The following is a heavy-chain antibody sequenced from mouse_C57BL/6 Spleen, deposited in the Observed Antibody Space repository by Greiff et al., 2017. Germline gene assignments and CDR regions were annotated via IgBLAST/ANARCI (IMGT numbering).Heavy chain of an antibody. D-gene: IGHD2-5*01. CDR1: GYTFTSYW. Sequence: QVQLQQPGAELVMPGASVKLSCKASGYTFTSYWMHWVKQRPGQGLEWIGEIDPSDSYTNYNQKFKGKSTLTVDKSSSTAYMQLSSLTSEDSAVYYCARLYSNSYYFDYWGQGTTLTVSS. J-gene: IGHJ2*01. CDR3: ARLYSNSYYFDY. V-gene: IGHV1-69*01. CDR2: IDPSDSYT.